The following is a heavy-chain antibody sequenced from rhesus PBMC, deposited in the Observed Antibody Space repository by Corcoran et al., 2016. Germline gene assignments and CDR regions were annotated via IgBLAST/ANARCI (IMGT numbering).Heavy chain of an antibody. J-gene: IGHJ4*01. CDR1: SASITSAYSY. V-gene: IGHV4-122*02. CDR3: ATFTTTVMCFDY. Sequence: QVQLQESGPGLVKPSETLSLTCAVSSASITSAYSYWTWIRHPPGKGLEWIVYINFSWNTNYNPSLTSRVTISRDTSKNQFSLKLNSVTAADTAVYYCATFTTTVMCFDYWGQGVLVTVSS. CDR2: INFSWNT. D-gene: IGHD2-27*01.